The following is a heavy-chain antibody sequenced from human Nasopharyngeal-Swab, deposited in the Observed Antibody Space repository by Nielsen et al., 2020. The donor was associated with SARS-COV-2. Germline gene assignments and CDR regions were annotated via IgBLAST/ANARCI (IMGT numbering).Heavy chain of an antibody. J-gene: IGHJ4*02. CDR1: GFTFSSYS. Sequence: GESLKISCAASGFTFSSYSMNWVRQAPGKGLEWVSPISSSSSYIYYADSVKGRFTISRDNAKNSLYLQMNSLRAEDTAVYYCLPNIVLMVYAIDYWGQGTLVTVSS. CDR3: LPNIVLMVYAIDY. V-gene: IGHV3-21*01. CDR2: ISSSSSYI. D-gene: IGHD2-8*01.